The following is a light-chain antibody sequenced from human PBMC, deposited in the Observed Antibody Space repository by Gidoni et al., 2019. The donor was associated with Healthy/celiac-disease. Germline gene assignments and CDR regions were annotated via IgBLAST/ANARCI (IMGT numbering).Light chain of an antibody. CDR3: SSYTSSSIPFV. CDR1: SSHVGGYNY. Sequence: QSALTQPASVSGSPGQSITISCTGTSSHVGGYNYVSWYQQHPGKAPKLMIYDVSNRPSGVSNRFSGSKSGNTASLTISGLQAEDEADYYCSSYTSSSIPFVFGTGTKVTVL. CDR2: DVS. V-gene: IGLV2-14*01. J-gene: IGLJ1*01.